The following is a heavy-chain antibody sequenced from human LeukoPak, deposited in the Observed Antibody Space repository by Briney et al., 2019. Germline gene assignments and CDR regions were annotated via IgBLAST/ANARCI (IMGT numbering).Heavy chain of an antibody. D-gene: IGHD6-19*01. J-gene: IGHJ6*04. CDR3: ARDRGGWDGLDYYYGMDV. CDR2: ISSSSSYI. CDR1: GFTFSSYS. Sequence: GGSLRLCCAASGFTFSSYSMNWVRQAPGKGLEWVSSISSSSSYIYYADSVKGRFTISRDNAKNSLYLQMNSLRAEDTAVYYCARDRGGWDGLDYYYGMDVWGKGTTVTVSS. V-gene: IGHV3-21*01.